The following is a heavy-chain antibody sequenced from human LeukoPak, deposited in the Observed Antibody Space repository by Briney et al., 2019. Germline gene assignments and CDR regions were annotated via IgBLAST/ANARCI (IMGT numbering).Heavy chain of an antibody. V-gene: IGHV4-38-2*02. CDR3: ASARGGIAAPFFDY. CDR2: IYHSGST. J-gene: IGHJ4*02. CDR1: GYSISSGYY. Sequence: PSETLSLTCTVSGYSISSGYYWGWIRQPPGKGLEWIGSIYHSGSTYYNPSLKSRVTISVDTSKNQFSLKLSSVTAADTAVYYCASARGGIAAPFFDYLGQGTLVTVSS. D-gene: IGHD6-13*01.